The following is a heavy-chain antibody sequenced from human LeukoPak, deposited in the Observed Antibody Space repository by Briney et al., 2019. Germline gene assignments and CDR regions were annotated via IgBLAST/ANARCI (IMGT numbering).Heavy chain of an antibody. J-gene: IGHJ4*02. CDR3: ARDWGDCRSGVCYSEYFDF. Sequence: GVSLTLSCAASRFTFSAFGMLWLRPAQGQGRVWVALMLNDATTKYYTDSGKGRFSVSRDNSEDTLFLKRSSPRDEQTAVYYCARDWGDCRSGVCYSEYFDFCGQRTLVTVS. D-gene: IGHD2-8*01. CDR2: MLNDATTK. V-gene: IGHV3-33*01. CDR1: RFTFSAFG.